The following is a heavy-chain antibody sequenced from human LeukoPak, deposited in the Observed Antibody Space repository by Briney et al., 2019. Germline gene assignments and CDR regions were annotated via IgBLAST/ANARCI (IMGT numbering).Heavy chain of an antibody. CDR2: TYYRSKWYN. CDR1: GDIVSSNSAA. J-gene: IGHJ6*02. Sequence: SQTLSLTCAISGDIVSSNSAAWNWIRQSPSRGLEWLGRTYYRSKWYNDYAVSVKSRITINPDTSKNQFSLQLNSVTPEDTAVYYCARATFGIAAAGDPSNYYYGMDVWGQGTTVTVSS. CDR3: ARATFGIAAAGDPSNYYYGMDV. V-gene: IGHV6-1*01. D-gene: IGHD6-13*01.